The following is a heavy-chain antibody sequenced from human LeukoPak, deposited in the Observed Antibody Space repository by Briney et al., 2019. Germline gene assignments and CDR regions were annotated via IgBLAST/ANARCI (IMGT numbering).Heavy chain of an antibody. D-gene: IGHD2-15*01. CDR2: INHSGST. V-gene: IGHV4-34*01. CDR3: ARLPLCSGGSCYSGGFDY. CDR1: GGSFSGYY. J-gene: IGHJ4*02. Sequence: SETLSLTCAVYGGSFSGYYWSWIRQPPGKGLEWIGEINHSGSTNYNPSLKSRVTISVDTSKNQFSLKLSSVTAADTAVYYCARLPLCSGGSCYSGGFDYWGQGTLVTVSS.